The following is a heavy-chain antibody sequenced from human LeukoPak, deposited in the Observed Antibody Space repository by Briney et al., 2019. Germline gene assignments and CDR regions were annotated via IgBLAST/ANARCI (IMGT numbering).Heavy chain of an antibody. CDR1: GFTFGNYA. V-gene: IGHV3-23*01. D-gene: IGHD6-19*01. CDR3: AKDARRTSGWYFFDY. Sequence: GGSLRLSCAASGFTFGNYAMSWVRQAPGKGLEWVSGVSGSGTTTYYADSVKGRFTISRDNSKNTLFLQMNSLRAEDTAVYYCAKDARRTSGWYFFDYWGQGSLVTVSS. CDR2: VSGSGTTT. J-gene: IGHJ4*02.